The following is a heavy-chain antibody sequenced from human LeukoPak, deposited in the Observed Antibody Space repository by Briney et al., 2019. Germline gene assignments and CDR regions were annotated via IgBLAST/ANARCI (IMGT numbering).Heavy chain of an antibody. CDR3: ARDHGEGFDY. CDR1: GGSISSYY. Sequence: SETLSLTCTVSGGSISSYYWSWIRQPPGKGLEWIGYIYYSGSTNHNPSLKSRVTISVDTSKNQSSLKLSSVTAADTAVYYCARDHGEGFDYWGQGTLVTVSS. V-gene: IGHV4-59*01. D-gene: IGHD4-17*01. J-gene: IGHJ4*02. CDR2: IYYSGST.